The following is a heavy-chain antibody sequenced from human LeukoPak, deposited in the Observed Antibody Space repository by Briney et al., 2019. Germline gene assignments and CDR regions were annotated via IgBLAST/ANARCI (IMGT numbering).Heavy chain of an antibody. V-gene: IGHV1-69*06. CDR2: ILPIFGTA. D-gene: IGHD6-13*01. Sequence: SVKVSCKTSGGTFSSYAISWVRQAPGQGLEWMGGILPIFGTANYAQKFQGRVTITADKSTSTAYMELSSLRSEDTAVYYCARGLDPLGIAAAGTWNYFDYWGQGTLVTVSS. CDR1: GGTFSSYA. J-gene: IGHJ4*02. CDR3: ARGLDPLGIAAAGTWNYFDY.